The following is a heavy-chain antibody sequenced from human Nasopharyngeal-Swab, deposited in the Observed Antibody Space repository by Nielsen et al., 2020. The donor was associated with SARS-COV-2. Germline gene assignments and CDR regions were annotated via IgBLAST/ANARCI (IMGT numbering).Heavy chain of an antibody. CDR3: ARDPSPGIAVAGTGAFDI. CDR1: GGSISSYY. V-gene: IGHV4-59*01. Sequence: SETLSLTRTVSGGSISSYYWSWIRQPPGKGLEWIGYIYYSGSTNYNPSLKSRVTISVDTSKNQFSLKLSSVTAADTAVYYCARDPSPGIAVAGTGAFDIWGQGTMVTVSS. CDR2: IYYSGST. J-gene: IGHJ3*02. D-gene: IGHD6-19*01.